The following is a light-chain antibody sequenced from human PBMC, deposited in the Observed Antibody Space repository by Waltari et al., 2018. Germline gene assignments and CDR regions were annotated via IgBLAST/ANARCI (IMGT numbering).Light chain of an antibody. CDR3: QQLNSYPLT. CDR2: SAP. CDR1: QGISNC. J-gene: IGKJ4*01. V-gene: IGKV1-9*01. Sequence: DIQLTQSPSFLSASVRDRDTITCRASQGISNCLAWYQQKPGKTPKRMIYSAPTLQIGVPSRFGGNGSGTEFSLTISSLQPEDFATYYCQQLNSYPLTFGGGTKVEIK.